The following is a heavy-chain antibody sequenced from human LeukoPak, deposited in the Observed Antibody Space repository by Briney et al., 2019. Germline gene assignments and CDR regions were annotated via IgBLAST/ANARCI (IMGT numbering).Heavy chain of an antibody. D-gene: IGHD6-13*01. Sequence: GGSLRLSCAASGFTFSSYSMNWVRQAPGKGLEWVSSIGSSSNYIYYSDSVKGRFTISRDNANNSLFLQMNSLRVEDTALYYCAREAAAGTRVHDYWGQGTLVTVSS. CDR3: AREAAAGTRVHDY. V-gene: IGHV3-21*01. J-gene: IGHJ4*02. CDR1: GFTFSSYS. CDR2: IGSSSNYI.